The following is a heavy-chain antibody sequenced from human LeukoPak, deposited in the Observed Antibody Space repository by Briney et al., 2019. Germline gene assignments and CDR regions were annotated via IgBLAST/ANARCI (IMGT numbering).Heavy chain of an antibody. D-gene: IGHD3-10*01. Sequence: SETLSLTCAVYGGSFSGYYWSWIRQPPGKGLEWIGSIDYRGSTYYNPSLKSRVTISIDTSNNNFSLKLTSVTAADTAVYYCASGPYTYGSGFDYWGQGTLVTASS. CDR1: GGSFSGYY. CDR2: IDYRGST. V-gene: IGHV4-34*01. CDR3: ASGPYTYGSGFDY. J-gene: IGHJ4*02.